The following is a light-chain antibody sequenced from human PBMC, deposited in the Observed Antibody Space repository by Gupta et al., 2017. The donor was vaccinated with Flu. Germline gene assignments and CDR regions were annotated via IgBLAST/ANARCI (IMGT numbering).Light chain of an antibody. J-gene: IGKJ1*01. Sequence: AWYQQKPGQAPRLLNDRASTRATDIPARFSGSGSGAEFTLTISSLQSEDFAVYYCQQYHNWPRTFGQGTKVEVK. CDR2: RAS. V-gene: IGKV3-15*01. CDR3: QQYHNWPRT.